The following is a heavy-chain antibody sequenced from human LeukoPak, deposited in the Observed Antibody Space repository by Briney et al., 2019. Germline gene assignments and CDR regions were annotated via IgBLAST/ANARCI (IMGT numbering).Heavy chain of an antibody. J-gene: IGHJ5*02. V-gene: IGHV4-39*07. CDR1: GGSISSSSYY. Sequence: PSETLSLTCTVSGGSISSSSYYWGWIRQPPGKGLEWIGSIYYSGSTYYNPSLKSRVTISVDTSKNQFSLKLSSVTAADTALYYCARGTDYGDYIWFDPWGQGTLVTVSS. CDR2: IYYSGST. CDR3: ARGTDYGDYIWFDP. D-gene: IGHD4-17*01.